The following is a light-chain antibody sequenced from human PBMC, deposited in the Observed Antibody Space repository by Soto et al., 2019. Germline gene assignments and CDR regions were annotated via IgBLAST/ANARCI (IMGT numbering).Light chain of an antibody. CDR2: GAS. CDR1: QSISDT. J-gene: IGKJ1*01. Sequence: EIVMTQSPVTLSVSPGGRATLSCRASQSISDTLAWYQQKPGQAPRLLIHGASTRAPGFPARFSGSGSGTNFTLTISSLQSEDFEVYYCQEYNNWQWMFCQRAKVHI. V-gene: IGKV3-15*01. CDR3: QEYNNWQWM.